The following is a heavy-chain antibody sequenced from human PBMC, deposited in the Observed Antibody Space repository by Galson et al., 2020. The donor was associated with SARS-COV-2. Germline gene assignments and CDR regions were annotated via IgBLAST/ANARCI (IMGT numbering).Heavy chain of an antibody. Sequence: GGSLRLSCAASGFTFSSYAMSWVRQAPGKGLEWVSLISGSGGSTYYADSVKGRFTISRDNSKNTLYLQMNSLRAEDTAVYYCAKGSNYDSSGYPVAVDYWGQGTLVTVSS. J-gene: IGHJ4*02. CDR2: ISGSGGST. D-gene: IGHD3-22*01. V-gene: IGHV3-23*01. CDR1: GFTFSSYA. CDR3: AKGSNYDSSGYPVAVDY.